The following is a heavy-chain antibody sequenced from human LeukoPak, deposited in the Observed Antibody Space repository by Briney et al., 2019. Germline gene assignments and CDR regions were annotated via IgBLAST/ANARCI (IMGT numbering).Heavy chain of an antibody. D-gene: IGHD3-22*01. CDR2: IKEDGSEK. J-gene: IGHJ4*02. V-gene: IGHV3-7*01. CDR3: ARAHYSSFDY. CDR1: GFTLRDYW. Sequence: GGSLRLSCAASGFTLRDYWMSWVRQAPGKGLEWVATIKEDGSEKHYVDSVKGRFTISRDNAKNSLYLQSLYLQMNSLRAEDTAVYYCARAHYSSFDYWGQGTLVTVSS.